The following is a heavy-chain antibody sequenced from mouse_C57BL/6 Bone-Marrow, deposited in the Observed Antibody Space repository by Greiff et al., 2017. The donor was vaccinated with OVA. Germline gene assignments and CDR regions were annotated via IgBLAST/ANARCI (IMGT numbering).Heavy chain of an antibody. J-gene: IGHJ1*03. Sequence: EVHLVESGEGLVKPGGSLKLSCAASGFTFSSYAMSWVRQTPEKRLEWVAYISSGGDYIYYADTVKGRFTISRDNARNTLYLQMSSLKSEDTAMYYCTRDGLLEKYFDVWGTGTTVTVSS. CDR3: TRDGLLEKYFDV. CDR1: GFTFSSYA. D-gene: IGHD2-13*01. CDR2: ISSGGDYI. V-gene: IGHV5-9-1*02.